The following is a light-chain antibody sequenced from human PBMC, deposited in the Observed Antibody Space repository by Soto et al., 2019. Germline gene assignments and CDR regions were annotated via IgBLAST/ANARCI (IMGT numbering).Light chain of an antibody. CDR3: AAWDDSLSGVV. CDR1: SSNIGSNY. V-gene: IGLV1-47*01. J-gene: IGLJ2*01. Sequence: QSVLTQPPSASGTPGQRVTISCSGSSSNIGSNYVYWHQQLPGTVPKLLIYTNTQRPSGVPDRFSGSKSGTSASLAISGLRSEDEAHYYCAAWDDSLSGVVFGGGTKLTVL. CDR2: TNT.